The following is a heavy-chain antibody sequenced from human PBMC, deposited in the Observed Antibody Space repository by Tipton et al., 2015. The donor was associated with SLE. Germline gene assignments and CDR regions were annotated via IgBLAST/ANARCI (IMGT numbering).Heavy chain of an antibody. CDR1: GGSISSGGYS. Sequence: TLSLTCTVSGGSISSGGYSWSWIRQPPGKGLEWIGYIYHSGSTYYNPSLKSRVTISVDRSKNRFSLKLSSVTAADTAVYYCARGGAGDSTYVDYYYYCMDVWGKGTTVTVSS. V-gene: IGHV4-30-2*01. CDR3: ARGGAGDSTYVDYYYYCMDV. CDR2: IYHSGST. J-gene: IGHJ6*03. D-gene: IGHD4-11*01.